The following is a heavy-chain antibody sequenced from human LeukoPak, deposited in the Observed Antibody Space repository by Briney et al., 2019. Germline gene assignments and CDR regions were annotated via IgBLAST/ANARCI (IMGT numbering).Heavy chain of an antibody. Sequence: PSETLSLTCTLSGGSFSNYYWTWIRQPPGKGLEWLGYIYSTGSINYNPSLESRVTISIDTSKNTFSLKLTSMTAADTAAYFCARWNLDLAYDIWGQGTMVTVSS. D-gene: IGHD1-1*01. V-gene: IGHV4-59*08. CDR1: GGSFSNYY. CDR3: ARWNLDLAYDI. J-gene: IGHJ3*02. CDR2: IYSTGSI.